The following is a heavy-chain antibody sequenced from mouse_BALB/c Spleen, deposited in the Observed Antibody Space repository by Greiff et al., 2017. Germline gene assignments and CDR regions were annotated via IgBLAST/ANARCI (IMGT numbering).Heavy chain of an antibody. CDR1: GFTFSSYA. J-gene: IGHJ3*01. D-gene: IGHD2-14*01. CDR3: ARGGYDGGFAY. Sequence: DVKLVESGGGLVKPGGSLKLSCAASGFTFSSYAMSWVRQTPEKRLEWVASISSGGSTYYPDSVKGRFTISSDNARNILYLQMSSLRSEDAAMYYCARGGYDGGFAYWGQGTLVTVSA. V-gene: IGHV5-6-5*01. CDR2: ISSGGST.